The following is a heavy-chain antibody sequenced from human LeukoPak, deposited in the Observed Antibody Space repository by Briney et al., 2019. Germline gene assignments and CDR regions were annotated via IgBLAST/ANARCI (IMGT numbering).Heavy chain of an antibody. J-gene: IGHJ6*03. V-gene: IGHV1-2*02. Sequence: GASVKVSCKASGYTFTGYYTHWVRQAPGQGLEWMGWINPNSGGTNYAQKFQGRVTMTRDTSISTAYMELSRLRSDDTAVYYCARERQLEMATIGDYYYYMDVWGKGTTVTVSS. CDR2: INPNSGGT. CDR1: GYTFTGYY. CDR3: ARERQLEMATIGDYYYYMDV. D-gene: IGHD5-24*01.